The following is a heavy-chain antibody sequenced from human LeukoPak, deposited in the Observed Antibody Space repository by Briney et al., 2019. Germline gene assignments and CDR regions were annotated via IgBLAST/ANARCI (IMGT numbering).Heavy chain of an antibody. CDR1: GGSISSYY. D-gene: IGHD3-22*01. Sequence: SETLSLTCTVSGGSISSYYWSWIRQPPGKGLEWIGYIYYSGSTNYNPSLKSRVTISVDTSKNQFSLKLSSVTAADTAVYYCARLQGSGYYLYNWFDPWGKGTLVTVSS. CDR3: ARLQGSGYYLYNWFDP. J-gene: IGHJ5*02. CDR2: IYYSGST. V-gene: IGHV4-59*08.